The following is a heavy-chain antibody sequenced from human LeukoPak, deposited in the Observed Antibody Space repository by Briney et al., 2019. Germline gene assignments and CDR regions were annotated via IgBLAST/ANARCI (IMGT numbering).Heavy chain of an antibody. J-gene: IGHJ4*02. CDR2: IFFDGSNQ. CDR3: ARDPHNPGPIDY. Sequence: GGSLRLSCAASGFTFSSYGMDWVRQAPGKGLEWVAFIFFDGSNQYYADSVKGRFTISRDNARDSLFLQMDSLRAEDTAVYYCARDPHNPGPIDYWGQGTLVTVSS. CDR1: GFTFSSYG. V-gene: IGHV3-33*01.